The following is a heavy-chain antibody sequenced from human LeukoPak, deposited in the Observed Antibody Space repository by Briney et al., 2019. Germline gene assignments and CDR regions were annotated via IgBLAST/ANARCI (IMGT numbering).Heavy chain of an antibody. CDR1: GGSISSSNW. Sequence: SGTLSLTCAVSGGSISSSNWWSWVRQPPGKGLEWIGEIYHSGSTNYNPSLKSRVTISVDKSKNQFSLKLSSVTAADTTVYYCARNYGSGSSDRFDPWGQGTLVTVSS. D-gene: IGHD3-10*01. V-gene: IGHV4-4*02. CDR3: ARNYGSGSSDRFDP. J-gene: IGHJ5*02. CDR2: IYHSGST.